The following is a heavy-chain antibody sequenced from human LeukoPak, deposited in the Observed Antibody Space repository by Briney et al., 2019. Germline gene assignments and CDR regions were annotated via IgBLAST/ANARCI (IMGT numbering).Heavy chain of an antibody. CDR2: ISSSGSTI. D-gene: IGHD3-9*01. Sequence: GGSLRLSCAASGFTFSDYYMSWIRQAPGKGLEWVSYISSSGSTIYYADSVKGRFTSSRDTAKNSLYLQMNSLRAEDTAVYYCATHTYYDILTGYRFDPWGQGTLVTVSS. CDR1: GFTFSDYY. V-gene: IGHV3-11*01. J-gene: IGHJ5*02. CDR3: ATHTYYDILTGYRFDP.